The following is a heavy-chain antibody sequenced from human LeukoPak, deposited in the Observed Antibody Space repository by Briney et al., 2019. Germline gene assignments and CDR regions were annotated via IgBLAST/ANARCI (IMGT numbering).Heavy chain of an antibody. V-gene: IGHV1-69*06. CDR2: IIPIFGTA. J-gene: IGHJ6*03. CDR3: AKDHIRFSFYYYMDV. Sequence: ASVKVSCKASGGTFSSYAISWVRQAPGQGLEWMGGIIPIFGTANYAQKFQGRVTITADKSTSKAYMELSSLRSEDTAVYYCAKDHIRFSFYYYMDVWGKGTTVTVSS. D-gene: IGHD3-3*01. CDR1: GGTFSSYA.